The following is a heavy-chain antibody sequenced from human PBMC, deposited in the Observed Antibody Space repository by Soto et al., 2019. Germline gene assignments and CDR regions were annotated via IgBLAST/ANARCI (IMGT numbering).Heavy chain of an antibody. J-gene: IGHJ5*01. CDR3: VRCYCSVGSCYACWHFDF. CDR1: GYTFNSYA. CDR2: ISPSTGDT. V-gene: IGHV1-18*01. D-gene: IGHD2-15*01. Sequence: QVQLVQSGGEVKKPGASVKVSCQASGYTFNSYAISWVRQAPGQGLEWMGWISPSTGDTYQAKNFQDRVIMTLDISNNTAYMELRSLRSDDTAVYYCVRCYCSVGSCYACWHFDFWGRGTLVTVSS.